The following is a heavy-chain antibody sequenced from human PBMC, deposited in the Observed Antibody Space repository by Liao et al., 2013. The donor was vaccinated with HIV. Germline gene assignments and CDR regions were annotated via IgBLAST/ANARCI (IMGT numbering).Heavy chain of an antibody. CDR3: ARTTVTEDYFDY. CDR1: GGSFSGYY. Sequence: QVQLQQWGAGLLKPSETLSLTCAVYGGSFSGYYWSWIRQPPGKGLEWIGEINRSGSTNYNPSLKSRVTISVDTSKNQFSLKLSSVTAADTAVYYCARTTVTEDYFDYWGQGTLVTVSS. D-gene: IGHD4-17*01. J-gene: IGHJ4*02. CDR2: INRSGST. V-gene: IGHV4-34*01.